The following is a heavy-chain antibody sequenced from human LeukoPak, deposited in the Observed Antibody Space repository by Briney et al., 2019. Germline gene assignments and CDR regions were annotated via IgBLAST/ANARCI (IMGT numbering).Heavy chain of an antibody. V-gene: IGHV4-59*11. CDR1: GGSISSHY. CDR2: IYYSGST. CDR3: ARGYCSGGSCYVPFDY. Sequence: SETLSLTCIVSGGSISSHYWSWIRQPPGKGLEWIGYIYYSGSTNYNPSLKSRVTISVDTSKNQFSLKLSSVTAADMAVYYCARGYCSGGSCYVPFDYWGQGTLVTVSS. D-gene: IGHD2-15*01. J-gene: IGHJ4*02.